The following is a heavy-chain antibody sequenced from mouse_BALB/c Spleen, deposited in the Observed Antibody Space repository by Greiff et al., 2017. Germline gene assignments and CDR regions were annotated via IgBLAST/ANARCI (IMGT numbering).Heavy chain of an antibody. CDR3: ARPTATNYAMDY. CDR2: IDPANGNT. Sequence: VQLQQSGAELVKPGASVKLSCTASGFNIKDTYMHWVKQRPEQGLEWIGRIDPANGNTKYDPKFQGKATITADTSSNTAYLQLSSLTSEDIAVYYCARPTATNYAMDYWGQGTSVTVSS. J-gene: IGHJ4*01. CDR1: GFNIKDTY. V-gene: IGHV14-3*02. D-gene: IGHD1-2*01.